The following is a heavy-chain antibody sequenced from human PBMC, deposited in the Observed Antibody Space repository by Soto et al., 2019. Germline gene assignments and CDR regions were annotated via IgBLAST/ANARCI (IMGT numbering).Heavy chain of an antibody. Sequence: ASVKVSCKASGYTFTSYYMHLVRQAPGQGLDWMGIINPSGGSTSYAQKFQGRVTMTRDTSTSTVYMELSSLRSEDTAVYSCARVPEWGGDLPLDYWGQGTLVTVSS. J-gene: IGHJ4*02. D-gene: IGHD3-16*01. CDR3: ARVPEWGGDLPLDY. CDR1: GYTFTSYY. V-gene: IGHV1-46*01. CDR2: INPSGGST.